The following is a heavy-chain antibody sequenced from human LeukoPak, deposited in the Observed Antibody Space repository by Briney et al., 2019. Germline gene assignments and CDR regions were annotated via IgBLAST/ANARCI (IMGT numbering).Heavy chain of an antibody. J-gene: IGHJ4*02. Sequence: GGSLTLSCAASGFTVSSNYMSWVRQGPGKGMEWVSVIYSGGSTYYADSVKGRFTIYRDNSKNTLYLQMNSLRAEDAAVYYCARDRGGNWGYWGQGTLVTVSS. CDR1: GFTVSSNY. V-gene: IGHV3-66*01. CDR2: IYSGGST. CDR3: ARDRGGNWGY. D-gene: IGHD7-27*01.